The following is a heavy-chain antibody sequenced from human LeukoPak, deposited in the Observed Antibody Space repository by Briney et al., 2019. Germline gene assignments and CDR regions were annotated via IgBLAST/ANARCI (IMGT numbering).Heavy chain of an antibody. CDR2: IYYSGST. V-gene: IGHV4-39*01. J-gene: IGHJ4*02. CDR3: ARSYYCSTSSCYAYFDY. Sequence: GSLRLXCAASGFTFSSYSMNWVRQPPGKGLEWIGSIYYSGSTYCNPSLKSRATISVDTSKNEFSLKLSSVTAADTAFYFCARSYYCSTSSCYAYFDYWGPGTLVTVSS. D-gene: IGHD2-2*01. CDR1: GFTFSSYSMN.